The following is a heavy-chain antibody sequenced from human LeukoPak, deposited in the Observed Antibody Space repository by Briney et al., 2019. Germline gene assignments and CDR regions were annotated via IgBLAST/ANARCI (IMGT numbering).Heavy chain of an antibody. CDR3: ARDLIVGATKGNY. Sequence: QTGGSLRLSCAASGFTFSSYAMSWVRQAPGKGLEWVSAISGSGGSTYYADSVKGRFTISRDNAKNSLYLQMNSLRAEDTAVYYCARDLIVGATKGNYWGQGTLVTVSS. J-gene: IGHJ4*02. D-gene: IGHD1-26*01. CDR2: ISGSGGST. V-gene: IGHV3-23*01. CDR1: GFTFSSYA.